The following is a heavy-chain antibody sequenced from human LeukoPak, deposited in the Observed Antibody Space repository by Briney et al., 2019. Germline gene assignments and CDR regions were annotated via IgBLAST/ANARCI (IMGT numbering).Heavy chain of an antibody. Sequence: GGSLRLSCAASGFTFSTYGMHWVRQAPGKGLEWVAVISYDGSNKYYADSVKGRFTISRDNSKNRLYLQMNSLRAEDTAVYYCATGDYYDSSDYFFSEYFQHWGQGTLVTVSS. V-gene: IGHV3-33*01. D-gene: IGHD3-22*01. CDR1: GFTFSTYG. J-gene: IGHJ1*01. CDR2: ISYDGSNK. CDR3: ATGDYYDSSDYFFSEYFQH.